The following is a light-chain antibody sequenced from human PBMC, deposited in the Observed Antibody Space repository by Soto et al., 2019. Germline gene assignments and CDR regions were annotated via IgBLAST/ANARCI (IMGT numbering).Light chain of an antibody. J-gene: IGLJ3*02. CDR1: SSDVGGYNY. Sequence: QSVLTQPRSVSGSPGQSVTISCTGTSSDVGGYNYVSWYQQPPGKAPKLVMYIVTKRPSGVPDRFSGSKSGNTASLTISGLQAEDEADYYCCSYAGSYTWVFGGGTNSPS. V-gene: IGLV2-11*01. CDR3: CSYAGSYTWV. CDR2: IVT.